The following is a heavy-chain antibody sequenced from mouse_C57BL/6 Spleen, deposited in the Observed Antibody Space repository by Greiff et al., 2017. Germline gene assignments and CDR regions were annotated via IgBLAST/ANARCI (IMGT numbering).Heavy chain of an antibody. D-gene: IGHD2-2*01. CDR3: ARGGDWLFAY. J-gene: IGHJ3*01. Sequence: DVHLVESGPELVKPGASVKIPCKASGYTFTDYNMDWVKQSHGKSLEWIGDINPNNGGTIYNQKFKGKATLTVDKSSSTAYMELRSLTSEDTAVYYCARGGDWLFAYWGQGTLVTVSA. V-gene: IGHV1-18*01. CDR2: INPNNGGT. CDR1: GYTFTDYN.